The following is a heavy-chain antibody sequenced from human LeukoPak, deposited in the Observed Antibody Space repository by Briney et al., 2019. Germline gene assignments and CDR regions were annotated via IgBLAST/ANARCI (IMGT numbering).Heavy chain of an antibody. CDR1: GGSFSGYY. Sequence: SETLSLTCAVHGGSFSGYYWSWIRQPPGKGLEWIGVINHSGSTNYNPSLKSRVTISVDTSKNQFSLKLSSVTAADTAVYYCARGIWFGELSPFDYWGQGTLVTVSS. D-gene: IGHD3-10*01. CDR3: ARGIWFGELSPFDY. CDR2: INHSGST. V-gene: IGHV4-34*01. J-gene: IGHJ4*02.